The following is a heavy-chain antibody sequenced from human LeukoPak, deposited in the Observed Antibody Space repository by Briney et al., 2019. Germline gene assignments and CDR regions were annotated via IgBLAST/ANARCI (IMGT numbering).Heavy chain of an antibody. V-gene: IGHV3-48*01. D-gene: IGHD2-2*02. Sequence: PGGSLRLSCAASGFTFSSYSMNWVRQAPGKGLEWVSYISSSSSTIYCADSVKGRFTISRDNAKNSLYLQMNSLRAEDTAVYYCARSQRKDIVVVPAAIGEWGQGTLVTVSS. CDR3: ARSQRKDIVVVPAAIGE. J-gene: IGHJ4*02. CDR1: GFTFSSYS. CDR2: ISSSSSTI.